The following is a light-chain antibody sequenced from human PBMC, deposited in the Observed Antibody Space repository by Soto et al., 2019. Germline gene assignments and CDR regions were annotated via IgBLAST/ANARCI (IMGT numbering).Light chain of an antibody. J-gene: IGKJ1*01. CDR2: GAS. V-gene: IGKV3-15*01. Sequence: EVMLTQSPGTLSLSQGERATLSCRASQSVSSSNLAWYQQKPGQSPRLLIYGASTRATGIPARFSGSGSGTEFTLTISSLQSEDFAVYYCQQYINLWTFGQGTNVDI. CDR1: QSVSSSN. CDR3: QQYINLWT.